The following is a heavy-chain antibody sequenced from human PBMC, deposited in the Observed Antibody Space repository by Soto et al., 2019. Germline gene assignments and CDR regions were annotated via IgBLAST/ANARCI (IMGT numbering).Heavy chain of an antibody. V-gene: IGHV1-3*05. Sequence: QVQLVQSGAEEKKPGASVKVSCKASGYTFTSYAMHWVRQAPGQSLGLMGWINAGNGNTKYSQKFRGRVTITRDTSASTAYMELSSLRSEDTAVYYCARSIVVVTALDYWGQGTLVTVSS. CDR2: INAGNGNT. CDR1: GYTFTSYA. J-gene: IGHJ4*02. D-gene: IGHD2-21*02. CDR3: ARSIVVVTALDY.